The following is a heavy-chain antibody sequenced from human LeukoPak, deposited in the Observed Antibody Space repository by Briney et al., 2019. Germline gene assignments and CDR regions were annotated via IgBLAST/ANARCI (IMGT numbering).Heavy chain of an antibody. CDR1: GFTFSSYA. J-gene: IGHJ4*02. CDR3: AKDPRFAIGDLLLGVDY. CDR2: ISGSGVST. Sequence: PGGSLRLSCAASGFTFSSYAMSWVRQAPGKGLGWVSGISGSGVSTYYADSVKGRFTISRDNSKNTLYLQMNSLRVEDTAVYYCAKDPRFAIGDLLLGVDYWGQGTLVTVSS. D-gene: IGHD3-10*01. V-gene: IGHV3-23*01.